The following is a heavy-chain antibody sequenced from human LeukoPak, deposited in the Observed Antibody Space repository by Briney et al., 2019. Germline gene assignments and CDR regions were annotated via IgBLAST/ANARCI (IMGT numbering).Heavy chain of an antibody. CDR3: ARSPYYYDSSGYPDAFDI. D-gene: IGHD3-22*01. CDR2: IIPILGIA. Sequence: SVKVSCKASGGTFSSYTISWVRQAPGQGLEWMGRIIPILGIANYAQKFQGRVTITADKSTSTAYMELSSMRSEDTAVYYCARSPYYYDSSGYPDAFDIWGQGTMVTVSS. V-gene: IGHV1-69*02. CDR1: GGTFSSYT. J-gene: IGHJ3*02.